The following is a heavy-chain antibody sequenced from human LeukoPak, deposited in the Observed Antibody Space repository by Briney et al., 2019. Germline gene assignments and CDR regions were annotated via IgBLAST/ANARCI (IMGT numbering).Heavy chain of an antibody. CDR1: GFTFSSYA. J-gene: IGHJ6*02. CDR2: ISGSGGST. D-gene: IGHD3-22*01. CDR3: AKYSNYYDSSGSALDYYYGMDV. Sequence: PGGSLRLSCAASGFTFSSYAMSWLRQGQGKGLEWVSAISGSGGSTYYAGSVKGRFTIYRDNSKNTLYLQMNSLRAEDTAVYYCAKYSNYYDSSGSALDYYYGMDVWGQGTTVTVSS. V-gene: IGHV3-23*01.